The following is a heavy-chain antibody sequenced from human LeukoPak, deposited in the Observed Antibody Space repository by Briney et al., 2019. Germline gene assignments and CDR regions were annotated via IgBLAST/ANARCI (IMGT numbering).Heavy chain of an antibody. V-gene: IGHV1-46*01. CDR3: ARDRPRGPTVLNDAFDI. D-gene: IGHD1-26*01. J-gene: IGHJ3*02. CDR1: GYTFTSYY. Sequence: PAASVKVSCKASGYTFTSYYMHWVRQAPGQGLEWMGIINPSGGSTSYAQKFQGRVTMTRDMSTSTVYMELSSLRSEDTAVYYCARDRPRGPTVLNDAFDIWGQGTMVTVSS. CDR2: INPSGGST.